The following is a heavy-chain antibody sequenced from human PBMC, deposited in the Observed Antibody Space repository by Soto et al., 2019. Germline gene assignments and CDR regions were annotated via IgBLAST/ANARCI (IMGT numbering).Heavy chain of an antibody. J-gene: IGHJ4*02. D-gene: IGHD3-16*01. CDR2: ISWDGGST. Sequence: DVQLVESGGVVVQPGGSLRLSCAASGFTFDDYTMHWVRQAPGKGLEWVSLISWDGGSTYYADSVKGRFTISRDNSKNSLYLQMNSLRTEDTALYYCAKDIGGNGDYWGQGTLVTVSS. CDR3: AKDIGGNGDY. V-gene: IGHV3-43*01. CDR1: GFTFDDYT.